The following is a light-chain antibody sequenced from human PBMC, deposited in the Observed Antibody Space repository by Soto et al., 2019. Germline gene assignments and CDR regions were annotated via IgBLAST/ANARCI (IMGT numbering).Light chain of an antibody. CDR1: QSVLYTSSNQNY. Sequence: DIVMTQSPDSLAESLGERATINCKSSQSVLYTSSNQNYLAWFQQKPGQPPNLLIYWASTRESGVPDRFSGSGSGTDFTLTISSLQAEDAAIYYCQQYYTAPYTFGQGTKLEIK. CDR3: QQYYTAPYT. V-gene: IGKV4-1*01. J-gene: IGKJ2*01. CDR2: WAS.